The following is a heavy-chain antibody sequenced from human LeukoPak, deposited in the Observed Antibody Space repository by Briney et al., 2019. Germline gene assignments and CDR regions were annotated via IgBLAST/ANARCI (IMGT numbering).Heavy chain of an antibody. CDR2: IYYSGST. V-gene: IGHV4-59*01. D-gene: IGHD1-26*01. J-gene: IGHJ6*02. CDR3: ARVGGTNYYYYGMDV. Sequence: SETVSLTCTVSVGSISNYYWSWIRQPPWKGLEWVGFIYYSGSTNYNPSLKSRVTISVDTSKNQFSLKLSSVTAADTAVYYCARVGGTNYYYYGMDVWGQGTTVTVSS. CDR1: VGSISNYY.